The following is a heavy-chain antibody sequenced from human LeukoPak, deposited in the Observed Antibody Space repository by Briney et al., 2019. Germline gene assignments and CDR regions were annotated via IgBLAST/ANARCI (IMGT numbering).Heavy chain of an antibody. CDR3: AKGSGAVAATLCDY. Sequence: GGSLRLSCAASGFTFNFYATSWVRQAPGKGLEWVSSISGSGGSTYYADSVKGRFTISRDNSKNTLYLQMNSLRAEDTAVYYCAKGSGAVAATLCDYWGQGILVTVSS. CDR2: ISGSGGST. CDR1: GFTFNFYA. V-gene: IGHV3-23*01. D-gene: IGHD6-19*01. J-gene: IGHJ4*02.